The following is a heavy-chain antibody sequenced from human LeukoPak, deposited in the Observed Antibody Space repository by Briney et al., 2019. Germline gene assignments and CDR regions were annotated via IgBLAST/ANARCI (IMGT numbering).Heavy chain of an antibody. CDR2: ISYDGSNK. Sequence: GGSLRLSCAASGFTFSSYAMHWVRQAPGKGLEWVAVISYDGSNKYYADSAKGRFTISRDNSKNTLYLQMNSLRAEDTAVYYCARDPVVGATTGDYWGQGTLVTVSS. CDR3: ARDPVVGATTGDY. J-gene: IGHJ4*02. CDR1: GFTFSSYA. V-gene: IGHV3-30-3*01. D-gene: IGHD1-26*01.